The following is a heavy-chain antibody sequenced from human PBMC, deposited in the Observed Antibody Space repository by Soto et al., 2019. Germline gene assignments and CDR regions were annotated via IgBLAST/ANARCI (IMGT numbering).Heavy chain of an antibody. J-gene: IGHJ6*03. Sequence: GASVKVSCKASGYTFTSYAMHWVRQAPGQRLEWMGWINAGNGNTKYSQKFQGRVTITRDTSASTAYMELSSLRSEETAVYYCAREEGNYYYYYMDVWGKGTTVTVSS. CDR3: AREEGNYYYYYMDV. V-gene: IGHV1-3*01. CDR2: INAGNGNT. CDR1: GYTFTSYA.